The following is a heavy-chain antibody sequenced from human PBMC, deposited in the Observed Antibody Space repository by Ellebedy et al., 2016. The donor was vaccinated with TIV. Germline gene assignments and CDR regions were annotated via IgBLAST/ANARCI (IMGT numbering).Heavy chain of an antibody. V-gene: IGHV4-4*02. J-gene: IGHJ4*02. CDR1: GVSISSSW. CDR3: ASHITMPGKRGFDY. CDR2: IYHTGST. Sequence: SETLSLXXAASGVSISSSWWSWVRRPPGMGLEWIGEIYHTGSTHYNPSLMSRLTISVDKSRNQLSLKVTSVTAADTAVYYCASHITMPGKRGFDYWGPGALVTVSS. D-gene: IGHD1-14*01.